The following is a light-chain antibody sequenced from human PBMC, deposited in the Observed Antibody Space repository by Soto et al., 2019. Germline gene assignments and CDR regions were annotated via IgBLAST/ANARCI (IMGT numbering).Light chain of an antibody. CDR3: QQYNNWPRT. J-gene: IGKJ1*01. V-gene: IGKV3-15*01. Sequence: EIVMTQAPATLSVSPGERATLSCRASQSVNSNLAWYQQKPGQAPILVINGASTRYTGIPARFSGSGSGTEFTLTISSLQSEDFAVYYCQQYNNWPRTFGQGTKVEIK. CDR1: QSVNSN. CDR2: GAS.